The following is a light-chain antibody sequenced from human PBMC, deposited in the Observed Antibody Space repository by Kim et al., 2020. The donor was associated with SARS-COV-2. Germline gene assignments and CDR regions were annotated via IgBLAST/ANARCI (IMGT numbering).Light chain of an antibody. CDR3: CSYAGSYTYV. V-gene: IGLV2-11*03. Sequence: GQSLTISCTGTSSDVGGDTYASWYQQHPGKAPKLMIYDVSKRPSGVPDRFSGSKSGNTASLTISGLQAEDEADYYCCSYAGSYTYVFGTGTKVTVL. CDR1: SSDVGGDTY. CDR2: DVS. J-gene: IGLJ1*01.